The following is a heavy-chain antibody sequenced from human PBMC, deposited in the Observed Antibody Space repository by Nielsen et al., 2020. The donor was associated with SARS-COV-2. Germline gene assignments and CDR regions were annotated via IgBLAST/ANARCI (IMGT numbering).Heavy chain of an antibody. CDR2: ICYSGNT. D-gene: IGHD3-10*01. CDR1: GGSISNYC. CDR3: ARNRWFGESRYGMDV. Sequence: GSLRLSCTVSGGSISNYCWSWIRQPQGKGLEWIGDICYSGNTNYNPSLKSRVTISVDTSKNQFSLKLSSVTAADTAVYSCARNRWFGESRYGMDVWGQGTTVTVSS. V-gene: IGHV4-59*01. J-gene: IGHJ6*02.